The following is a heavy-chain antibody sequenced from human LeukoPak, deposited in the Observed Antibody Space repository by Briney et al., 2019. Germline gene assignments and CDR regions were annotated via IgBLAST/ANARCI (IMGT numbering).Heavy chain of an antibody. J-gene: IGHJ4*02. CDR2: IYHSGST. Sequence: SETLSLTCTVSGYSISSGYYWGWIRQPPGKGLEWIGSIYHSGSTYYNPSLKSRVTISVDTSKNQFSLKLSSVTAADTAVYYCARQYSSSWYRHFDYWGQGTLVTVSS. CDR1: GYSISSGYY. D-gene: IGHD6-13*01. V-gene: IGHV4-38-2*02. CDR3: ARQYSSSWYRHFDY.